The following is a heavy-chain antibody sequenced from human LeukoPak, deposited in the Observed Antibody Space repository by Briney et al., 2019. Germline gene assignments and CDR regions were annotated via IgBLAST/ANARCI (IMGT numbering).Heavy chain of an antibody. CDR2: ISSSSSTV. V-gene: IGHV3-48*02. J-gene: IGHJ4*02. CDR1: GFTFSRYS. Sequence: GGSLRLSCAASGFTFSRYSMNWVRQAPGKGLEWVSYISSSSSTVYYADSLKGRFTISRDNAKNSLYLQMNSLRDEDTAVYYCARAQTYYGSGSYLYWGQGTLVTVSS. D-gene: IGHD3-10*01. CDR3: ARAQTYYGSGSYLY.